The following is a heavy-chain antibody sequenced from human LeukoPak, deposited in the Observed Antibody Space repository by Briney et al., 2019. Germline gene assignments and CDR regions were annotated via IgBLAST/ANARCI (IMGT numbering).Heavy chain of an antibody. D-gene: IGHD3-22*01. V-gene: IGHV1-18*01. J-gene: IGHJ4*02. CDR2: ISAYNGNT. CDR3: ASDFYDSSGYYPMRY. Sequence: ASVKVSCKASGYTFTSYGISWVRQAPGQGLEWMGWISAYNGNTNYAQKLQGRVTMTTDTSTSTAYMELRSLRSDDTVVYYCASDFYDSSGYYPMRYWGQGTLVTVSS. CDR1: GYTFTSYG.